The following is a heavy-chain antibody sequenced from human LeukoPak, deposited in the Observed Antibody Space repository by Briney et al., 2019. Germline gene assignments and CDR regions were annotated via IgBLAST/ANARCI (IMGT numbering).Heavy chain of an antibody. CDR2: IYYSGST. CDR3: ARVVYYYDSSGYVSRYFDL. V-gene: IGHV4-39*01. J-gene: IGHJ2*01. CDR1: GGSISGSSYY. D-gene: IGHD3-22*01. Sequence: SETLSLTCTVSGGSISGSSYYWGWIRQPPGKGPEWIGSIYYSGSTYYKPSLKSRVTMSVDTSKNQFSLKLSSVTAADTAVYYCARVVYYYDSSGYVSRYFDLWGRGTLVTVSS.